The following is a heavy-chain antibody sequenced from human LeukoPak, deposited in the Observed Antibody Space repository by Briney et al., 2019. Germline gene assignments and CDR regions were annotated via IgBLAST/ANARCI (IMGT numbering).Heavy chain of an antibody. V-gene: IGHV4-39*07. CDR2: IYYSGST. D-gene: IGHD4-17*01. CDR3: ASQDYGDYEGYYFDY. Sequence: PSETLSLTCTVSGGSISSSSYYWGWIRQPPGKGLEWIGSIYYSGSTYYNPSLKSRVTISVDTSKNQFSLKLSSVTAADTAVYYCASQDYGDYEGYYFDYWGQGTLVTVSS. CDR1: GGSISSSSYY. J-gene: IGHJ4*02.